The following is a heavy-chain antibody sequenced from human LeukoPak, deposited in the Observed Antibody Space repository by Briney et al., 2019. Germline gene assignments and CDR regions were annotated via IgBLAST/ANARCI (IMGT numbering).Heavy chain of an antibody. CDR3: AHRPTIAAAGTNWFDP. CDR2: IYWNDDK. CDR1: GFSLSTSGVG. V-gene: IGHV2-5*01. D-gene: IGHD6-13*01. Sequence: SGPTLVKPTQTLTLTCTFSGFSLSTSGVGVGWIRQPPGKALEWLALIYWNDDKRYSPSLKSRLTITKDTSKNQVVLTMTNMDPVDTATYYCAHRPTIAAAGTNWFDPWGQGTLVTVSS. J-gene: IGHJ5*02.